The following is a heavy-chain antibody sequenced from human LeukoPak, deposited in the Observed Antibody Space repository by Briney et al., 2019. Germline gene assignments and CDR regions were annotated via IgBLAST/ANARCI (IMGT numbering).Heavy chain of an antibody. J-gene: IGHJ4*02. CDR1: GFTFSSYA. CDR2: ISSSSSYI. Sequence: RAGGSLRLSCAASGFTFSSYAMHWVRQAPGKGLEWVSSISSSSSYIYYADSVKGRFTISRDNAKNSLYLQMNSLRAEDTAVYYCARDSSSWYNSDHYYFDYWGQGTLVTVSS. D-gene: IGHD6-13*01. CDR3: ARDSSSWYNSDHYYFDY. V-gene: IGHV3-21*01.